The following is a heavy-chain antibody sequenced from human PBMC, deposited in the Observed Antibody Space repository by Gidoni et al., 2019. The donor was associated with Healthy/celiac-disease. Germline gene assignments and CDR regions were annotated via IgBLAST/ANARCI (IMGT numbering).Heavy chain of an antibody. Sequence: EVQLLESGGGLVQPGGSLRLSCAASGFTFSSYAMGWVRQAPGKGLGWVSAISGSGGSTYYADSVKGRFTISRDNSKNTLYLQMNSLRAEDTAVYYCAKDFRLIAVAADDFDYWGQGTLVTVSS. V-gene: IGHV3-23*01. D-gene: IGHD6-19*01. CDR3: AKDFRLIAVAADDFDY. CDR1: GFTFSSYA. J-gene: IGHJ4*02. CDR2: ISGSGGST.